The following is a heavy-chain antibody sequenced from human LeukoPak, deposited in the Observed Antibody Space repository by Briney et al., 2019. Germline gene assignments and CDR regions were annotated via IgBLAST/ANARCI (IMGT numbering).Heavy chain of an antibody. CDR3: ARSVDSGSFGDYYYGMDI. D-gene: IGHD1-26*01. V-gene: IGHV1-3*01. CDR2: INAGNGNT. Sequence: ASVKVSCKASGYTFTSYAMHWVRQAPGQRLEWMGWINAGNGNTKYSQKFQGRVTITRDTSASTGYMELSSLRSEDTAVYYCARSVDSGSFGDYYYGMDIWGQGTTVTVSS. CDR1: GYTFTSYA. J-gene: IGHJ6*02.